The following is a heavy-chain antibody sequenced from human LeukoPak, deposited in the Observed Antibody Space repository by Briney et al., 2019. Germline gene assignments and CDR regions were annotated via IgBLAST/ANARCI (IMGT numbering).Heavy chain of an antibody. D-gene: IGHD6-13*01. J-gene: IGHJ4*02. V-gene: IGHV1-46*01. CDR1: GYTFTSYY. CDR3: ARDGGISSSWYGWHY. Sequence: ASVKVSCKASGYTFTSYYIHWVRQAPGQGLEWMGRINPSGGSTSYAQKFQGRVTMTRDTSTSTVYMELSSLRSEDTAVYYCARDGGISSSWYGWHYWGQGTLVTVSS. CDR2: INPSGGST.